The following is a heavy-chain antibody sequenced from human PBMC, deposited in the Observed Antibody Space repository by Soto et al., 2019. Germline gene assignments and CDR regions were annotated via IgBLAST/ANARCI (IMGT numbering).Heavy chain of an antibody. Sequence: GESLKISCKGSGYSFTSYWSGWVRQMPGKGLEWMGIIYPGDSDTRYSPSFQGQVTISADKSISTAYLQWSSLKASDTAMYYCARSERYYYDSSGYYYDYWGQGTLVTVSS. CDR2: IYPGDSDT. D-gene: IGHD3-22*01. J-gene: IGHJ4*02. CDR3: ARSERYYYDSSGYYYDY. V-gene: IGHV5-51*01. CDR1: GYSFTSYW.